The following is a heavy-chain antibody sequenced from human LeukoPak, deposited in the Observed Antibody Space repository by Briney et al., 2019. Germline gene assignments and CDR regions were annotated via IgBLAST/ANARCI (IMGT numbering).Heavy chain of an antibody. D-gene: IGHD4-23*01. V-gene: IGHV3-21*01. Sequence: NPGGSLRLSCAASGFTFSSYSMNWVRQAPGKRLEWVSSISSSSSYIYYADSVKGRFTISRDNAKNSLYLQMNSLRAENTAVYYCARDRGGKIRNWYFDLWGRGTLVTVSS. CDR2: ISSSSSYI. J-gene: IGHJ2*01. CDR3: ARDRGGKIRNWYFDL. CDR1: GFTFSSYS.